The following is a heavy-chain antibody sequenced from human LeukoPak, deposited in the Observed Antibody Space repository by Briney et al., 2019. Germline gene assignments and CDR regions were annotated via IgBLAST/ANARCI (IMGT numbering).Heavy chain of an antibody. V-gene: IGHV4-38-2*01. D-gene: IGHD3-9*01. CDR2: IYHSGST. CDR3: ARGYYDILTGLGY. CDR1: GYSISSGYY. Sequence: SETLSLTCAVSGYSISSGYYWGWIRQPPGKGLEWIGSIYHSGSTYYNPFLKSRVTISVDTSKNQFSLKLSSVTAADTAVYYCARGYYDILTGLGYWGQGTLVTVSS. J-gene: IGHJ4*02.